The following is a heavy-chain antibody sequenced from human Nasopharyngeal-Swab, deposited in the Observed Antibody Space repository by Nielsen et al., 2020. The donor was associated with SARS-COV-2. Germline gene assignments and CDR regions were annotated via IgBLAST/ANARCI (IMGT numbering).Heavy chain of an antibody. D-gene: IGHD1-26*01. J-gene: IGHJ4*02. CDR1: GVSISRSNYY. CDR2: LYYSGFT. V-gene: IGHV4-39*01. Sequence: SENMSLTCSVSGVSISRSNYYWGWIREPPGKGLEWIAGLYYSGFTYYNPSLKRRGTISVDTSKNQFSTKLSYLTAADTAVYYCARRTEYRASYYLGGYFDYWGQGTLVTVSS. CDR3: ARRTEYRASYYLGGYFDY.